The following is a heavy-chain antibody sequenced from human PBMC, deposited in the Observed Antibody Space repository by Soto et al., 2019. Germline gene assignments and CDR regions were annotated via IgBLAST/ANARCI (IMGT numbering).Heavy chain of an antibody. CDR2: ISSSSSTI. J-gene: IGHJ5*02. CDR1: GFTFSSYS. V-gene: IGHV3-48*01. CDR3: AREGMDIVVVPAAMEVGWFDP. Sequence: GGSLRLSCAASGFTFSSYSMNWVRQAPGKGLEWVSYISSSSSTIYYADSVKGRFTISRDNAKNSLYLQMNSLRAEDTAVYYCAREGMDIVVVPAAMEVGWFDPWGQGTLVTVSS. D-gene: IGHD2-2*03.